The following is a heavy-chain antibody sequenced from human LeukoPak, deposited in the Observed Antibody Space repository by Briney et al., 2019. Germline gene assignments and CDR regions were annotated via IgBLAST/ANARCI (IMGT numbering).Heavy chain of an antibody. Sequence: PGRSLRLSCAASGFTFSSYGMHWVRQAPGKGQEWVAVIWNDGSNKYYADSVKARFSISIHNSNNPLYLQMNSLRAEDTAVYYCARGKRELLNTRVFDYWGQGTLVTVSS. CDR3: ARGKRELLNTRVFDY. V-gene: IGHV3-33*01. CDR1: GFTFSSYG. J-gene: IGHJ4*02. D-gene: IGHD1-26*01. CDR2: IWNDGSNK.